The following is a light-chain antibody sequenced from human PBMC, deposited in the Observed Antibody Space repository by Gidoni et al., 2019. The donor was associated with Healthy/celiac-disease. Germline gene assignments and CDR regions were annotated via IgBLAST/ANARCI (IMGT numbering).Light chain of an antibody. CDR3: QQFNNFPIT. J-gene: IGKJ5*01. Sequence: AIQLPQPPSSLSASVGDRVTITCRASQGISSALAWYQQKPGKAPKLLIYDASSLESGVPSRFSGSGSGTDFTLTISSLQPEDFATYYCQQFNNFPITFGQGTRLEIK. V-gene: IGKV1D-13*01. CDR1: QGISSA. CDR2: DAS.